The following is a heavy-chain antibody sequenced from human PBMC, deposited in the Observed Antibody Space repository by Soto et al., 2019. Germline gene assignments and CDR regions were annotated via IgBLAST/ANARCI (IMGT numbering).Heavy chain of an antibody. D-gene: IGHD6-19*01. CDR3: AKDGSGWKYYYYYYGMDV. J-gene: IGHJ6*02. CDR1: GFTFRNYA. V-gene: IGHV3-23*01. Sequence: PGGSLRLSCAASGFTFRNYAMSWVRQAPGKGLEWVSSIHGSGGRTYYSDSVKGRFTVSRDDSEKTLYLQMSSLRVDDTAVYYCAKDGSGWKYYYYYYGMDVWGQGTTVTVSS. CDR2: IHGSGGRT.